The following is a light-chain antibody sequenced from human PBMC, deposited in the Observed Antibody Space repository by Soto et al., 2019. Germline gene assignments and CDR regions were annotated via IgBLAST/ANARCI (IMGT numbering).Light chain of an antibody. V-gene: IGKV1-33*01. CDR3: QQYDNLLIT. J-gene: IGKJ4*01. Sequence: DIPMTQSPSSLSASVGDRVTITCQASQDISNYLNWYQQKPGKAPKLLIYDASNLETGVPSRFSGSGSGTDFTFTISSLQPEDIATYYCQQYDNLLITFGGGTKVEIK. CDR1: QDISNY. CDR2: DAS.